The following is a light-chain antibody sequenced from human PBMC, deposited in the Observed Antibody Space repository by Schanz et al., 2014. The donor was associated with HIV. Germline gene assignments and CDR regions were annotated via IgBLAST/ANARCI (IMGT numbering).Light chain of an antibody. V-gene: IGKV1-39*01. CDR3: QQSNTFPYT. Sequence: DIQMTQSPSSLSASVGDRVTLTCRASQSISSNLNWYQQKPGKAPKLLISAASSLQSGVPSRFSGSGSGTDFTLTISSLQPDDFATYYCQQSNTFPYTFGQGTKLEIK. CDR2: AAS. CDR1: QSISSN. J-gene: IGKJ2*01.